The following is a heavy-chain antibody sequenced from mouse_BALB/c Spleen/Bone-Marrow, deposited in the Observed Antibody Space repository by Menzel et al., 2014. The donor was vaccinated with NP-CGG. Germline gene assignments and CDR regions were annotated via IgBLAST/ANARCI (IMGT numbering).Heavy chain of an antibody. CDR2: ISTYYGDA. J-gene: IGHJ3*01. CDR3: ARDYDYGFAY. V-gene: IGHV1S137*01. Sequence: VHLVESGAELVRPGVSVKISCKGSGYTFTDYAMHWVKRSHAKSLEWIGVISTYYGDASYNQKFKGKATMTVDKSSSTAYMELARLTSEDSAIYYCARDYDYGFAYWGQGTLVTVSA. D-gene: IGHD2-4*01. CDR1: GYTFTDYA.